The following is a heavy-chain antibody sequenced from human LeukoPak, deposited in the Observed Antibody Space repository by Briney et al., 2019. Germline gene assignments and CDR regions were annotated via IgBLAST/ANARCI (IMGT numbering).Heavy chain of an antibody. D-gene: IGHD3-22*01. CDR2: INHSGST. J-gene: IGHJ4*02. CDR1: GGSFSGYY. Sequence: SETLSLTCAVYGGSFSGYYWSWIRQPPGKGLEWIGEINHSGSTNYNPSLKSRVTISVDTSKNQFSLKLSSVTAADMAGYYCARGRQRAYYYDSSGYPPDYWGQGTLVTVSS. V-gene: IGHV4-34*01. CDR3: ARGRQRAYYYDSSGYPPDY.